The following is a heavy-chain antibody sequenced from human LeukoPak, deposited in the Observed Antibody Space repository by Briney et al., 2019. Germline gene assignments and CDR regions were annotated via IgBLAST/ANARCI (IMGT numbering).Heavy chain of an antibody. J-gene: IGHJ6*02. CDR2: ISSSSSTI. Sequence: GGSLRLSCAASGFTFSSYSMNWVRQAPGKGLEWVSYISSSSSTIYYADSVKGRFTISRDDAKNSLYLQMNSLRAEDTAVYYCASFRGTSGYSSSWYLRDYYYGMDVWGQGTTVTVSS. CDR1: GFTFSSYS. V-gene: IGHV3-48*01. CDR3: ASFRGTSGYSSSWYLRDYYYGMDV. D-gene: IGHD6-13*01.